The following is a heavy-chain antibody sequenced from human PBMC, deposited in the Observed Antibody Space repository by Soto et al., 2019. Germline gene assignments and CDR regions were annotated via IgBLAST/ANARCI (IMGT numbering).Heavy chain of an antibody. J-gene: IGHJ4*02. CDR2: INPSGDST. D-gene: IGHD1-26*01. V-gene: IGHV1-46*01. CDR3: ARDWEFGY. CDR1: GYTFSSYY. Sequence: ASVKLSCKASGYTFSSYYMHWVRQAPGQGLEWMGVINPSGDSTSYAQKFQGRVTITRDTSTSTLFMELSSLRSEDTAVYFCARDWEFGYWGQGSLVTVSS.